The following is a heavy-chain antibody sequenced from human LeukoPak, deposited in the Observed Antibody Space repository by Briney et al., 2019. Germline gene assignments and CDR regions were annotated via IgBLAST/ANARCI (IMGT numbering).Heavy chain of an antibody. D-gene: IGHD1-26*01. CDR1: GFTFSSYS. V-gene: IGHV3-21*04. J-gene: IGHJ4*02. CDR2: ISSSSSYI. CDR3: ARAVSGSSPLDY. Sequence: PGGSLRLSCAASGFTFSSYSMNWVRQAPGKGLEWVSSISSSSSYIYYADSVKGRFTISRDNAKNSLFLQMNSLRDEDTAMYYCARAVSGSSPLDYWGQGTLVTVSS.